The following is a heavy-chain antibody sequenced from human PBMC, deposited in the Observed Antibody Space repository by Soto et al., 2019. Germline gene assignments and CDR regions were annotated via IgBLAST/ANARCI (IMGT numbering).Heavy chain of an antibody. Sequence: VHLQESGPGLVKPSGTVSLTCVVSGGSIRSTNWWAWVRQTPGKGREWIGEVYLNGISNYNPSLKGRATISVDRSKDQVSLRLNSVIDADTAVYYCARDLDRYCSVTSCHAMDVWGQGTPVTVSS. D-gene: IGHD2-15*01. CDR2: VYLNGIS. CDR3: ARDLDRYCSVTSCHAMDV. V-gene: IGHV4-4*02. J-gene: IGHJ6*02. CDR1: GGSIRSTNW.